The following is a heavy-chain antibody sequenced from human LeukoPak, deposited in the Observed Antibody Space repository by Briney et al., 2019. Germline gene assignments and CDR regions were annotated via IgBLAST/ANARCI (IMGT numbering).Heavy chain of an antibody. CDR1: GFTFSDHY. Sequence: GGSLRLSCAASGFTFSDHYMDWVRQAPGKGLEWVSITYSDGTSYYADSVKGRFTISRDNSRNTLYVQMNSLRAEDTAVYFCARDRVEVTTSMLGGVKRTVTDYYGMDVWGQGTTVTVSS. J-gene: IGHJ6*02. CDR3: ARDRVEVTTSMLGGVKRTVTDYYGMDV. D-gene: IGHD3-16*01. CDR2: TYSDGTS. V-gene: IGHV3-53*01.